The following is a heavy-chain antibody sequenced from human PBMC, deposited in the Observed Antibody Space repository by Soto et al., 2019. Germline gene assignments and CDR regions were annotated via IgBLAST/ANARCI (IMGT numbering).Heavy chain of an antibody. CDR1: GYTFTSYD. D-gene: IGHD3-10*01. CDR2: MKPNSGNT. Sequence: ASVKVSCKASGYTFTSYDINWVRQATGQGLEWMGWMKPNSGNTGYAQKFQGRVTLTRNTSISTAYMELSSLRSEDTAVYYCARVIGGFGENKYYYYGLDVWGQGTTVPVS. V-gene: IGHV1-8*01. J-gene: IGHJ6*02. CDR3: ARVIGGFGENKYYYYGLDV.